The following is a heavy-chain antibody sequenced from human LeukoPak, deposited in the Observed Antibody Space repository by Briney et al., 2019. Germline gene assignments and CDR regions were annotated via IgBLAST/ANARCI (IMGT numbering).Heavy chain of an antibody. Sequence: GASVKVSCKASGYTFTGDYMHWVRQAPGQGLEWMGWINPNSGGTNYAQKFQGRVTMTRDTSISTAYMELSRLRSDDTAVYYCARIHGVTTSPFDYWGQGTLVTVSS. CDR2: INPNSGGT. V-gene: IGHV1-2*02. D-gene: IGHD4-17*01. CDR3: ARIHGVTTSPFDY. CDR1: GYTFTGDY. J-gene: IGHJ4*02.